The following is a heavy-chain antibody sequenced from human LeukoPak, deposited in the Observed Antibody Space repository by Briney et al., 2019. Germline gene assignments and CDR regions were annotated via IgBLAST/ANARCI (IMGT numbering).Heavy chain of an antibody. V-gene: IGHV3-48*03. Sequence: PGGSLRLSCAASGFTFSSHGMNWVRQAPGKGLEWVSYISSGGSTIYYADSVKGRFTISRDNAKNSLYLQMNSLRAEDTAVYYCAELGITMIGGVWGKGTTVTISS. CDR1: GFTFSSHG. CDR3: AELGITMIGGV. J-gene: IGHJ6*04. CDR2: ISSGGSTI. D-gene: IGHD3-10*02.